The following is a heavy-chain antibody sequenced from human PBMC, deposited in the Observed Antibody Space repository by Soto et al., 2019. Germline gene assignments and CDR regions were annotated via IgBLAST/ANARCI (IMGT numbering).Heavy chain of an antibody. D-gene: IGHD3-22*01. J-gene: IGHJ4*02. CDR2: IDWGDDK. Sequence: SGPTLVNPTQTLTLTCTFSGFSLSTSGMRVSWIRQPPGKALEWLARIDWGDDKFYSTSLKTRLTISKDTSKNQVVLTMTNMDPVDTATYYCARSDYHYYDSSGYDYWGQGTLVTVSS. CDR1: GFSLSTSGMR. V-gene: IGHV2-70*04. CDR3: ARSDYHYYDSSGYDY.